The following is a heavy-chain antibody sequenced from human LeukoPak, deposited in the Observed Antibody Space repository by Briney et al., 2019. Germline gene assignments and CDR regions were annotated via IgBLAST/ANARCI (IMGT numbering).Heavy chain of an antibody. CDR1: GGSINNYY. CDR3: ATYSSASDAFDI. J-gene: IGHJ3*02. V-gene: IGHV4-4*07. Sequence: SETLSLTCTVSGGSINNYYWSWIRQPAGKGLEWIGHIYTSGNTNYNYNPSLKSRVSMSIDTSKNQFSLKLSSVAAADTAFYYCATYSSASDAFDIWGQGTKVTVSS. CDR2: IYTSGNTNY. D-gene: IGHD6-19*01.